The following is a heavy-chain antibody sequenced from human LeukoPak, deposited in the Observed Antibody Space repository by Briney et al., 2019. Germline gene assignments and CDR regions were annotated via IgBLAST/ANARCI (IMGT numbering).Heavy chain of an antibody. D-gene: IGHD3-22*01. CDR1: GFTFSSYW. J-gene: IGHJ3*02. Sequence: GGSLRLSCAASGFTFSSYWMHWVRQAPGKGLEWVSRINSDGSSTSYADSVKGRFTISRDNAKNTLYLQMNSLRAEDTAVYYCARGAYYYDSSSYSPGGAFDIWGQGTMVTVSS. V-gene: IGHV3-74*01. CDR2: INSDGSST. CDR3: ARGAYYYDSSSYSPGGAFDI.